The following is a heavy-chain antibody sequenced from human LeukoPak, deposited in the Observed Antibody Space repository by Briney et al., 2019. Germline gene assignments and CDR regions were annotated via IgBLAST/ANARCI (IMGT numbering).Heavy chain of an antibody. V-gene: IGHV3-23*01. CDR3: AKWGDYDILTGYYDSDY. Sequence: GGSLRLSCAASGFTFSSYAMSWVRQAPGKGLEWVSAISGSGGSTYYADSVKGRFTISRDDSKNTLYLQMNSLRAEDTAVYYCAKWGDYDILTGYYDSDYWGQGTLVTVSS. CDR2: ISGSGGST. D-gene: IGHD3-9*01. CDR1: GFTFSSYA. J-gene: IGHJ4*02.